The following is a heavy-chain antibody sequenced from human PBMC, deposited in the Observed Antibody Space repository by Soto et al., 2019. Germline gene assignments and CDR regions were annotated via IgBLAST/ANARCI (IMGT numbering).Heavy chain of an antibody. J-gene: IGHJ3*02. CDR1: GFTFSSYG. D-gene: IGHD4-17*01. Sequence: GGSLRLSCAASGFTFSSYGMHWVRQAPGKGLEWVAVIWYDGSNKYYADSVKGRFTISRDNSKNTLYLQMNSLRAEDTAVYYCARDLSYGDSTNDAFDIWGQGTMVTVSS. CDR2: IWYDGSNK. CDR3: ARDLSYGDSTNDAFDI. V-gene: IGHV3-33*01.